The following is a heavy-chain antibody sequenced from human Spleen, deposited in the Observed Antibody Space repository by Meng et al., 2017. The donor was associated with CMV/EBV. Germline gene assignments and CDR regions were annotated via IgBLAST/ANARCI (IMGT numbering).Heavy chain of an antibody. D-gene: IGHD5-24*01. V-gene: IGHV3-66*02. CDR1: GFTVSSDY. J-gene: IGHJ4*02. CDR3: AISRWLFQ. Sequence: SLRLSCAASGFTVSSDYMSWVRQAPGKGLEWVSVLYAGGSTYYADSVKGRFTISRDNSKNTLYLQVNSLRAEDTAVYYCAISRWLFQWGQGTLVTVSS. CDR2: LYAGGST.